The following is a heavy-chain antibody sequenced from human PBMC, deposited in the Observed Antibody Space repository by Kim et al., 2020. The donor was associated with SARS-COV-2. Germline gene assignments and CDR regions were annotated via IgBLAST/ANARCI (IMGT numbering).Heavy chain of an antibody. CDR1: GGSISSGGYY. J-gene: IGHJ4*02. CDR3: AGGAGEQYDY. D-gene: IGHD3-10*01. V-gene: IGHV4-31*03. Sequence: SETLSLTCTVSGGSISSGGYYWSWIRQHPGKGLEWIGYIYKSGTTNSNPSLRSRVTISVKTSKTHFSLRLSFLLAADTAGYYWAGGAGEQYDYWGQG. CDR2: IYKSGTT.